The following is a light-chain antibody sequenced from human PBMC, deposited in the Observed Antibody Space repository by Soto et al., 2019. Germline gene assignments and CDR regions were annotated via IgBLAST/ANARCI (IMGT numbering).Light chain of an antibody. CDR3: SSYTSSRTYV. Sequence: QSALTQPASVSGSPGQSITISCTGTSSDVGAYSYVSWYQQPPGKAPKLIIYDVSDRPSGISNRFSGSKSENTASLTISGLQAEDEAEYYCSSYTSSRTYVFGTGTKVTVL. V-gene: IGLV2-14*01. J-gene: IGLJ1*01. CDR1: SSDVGAYSY. CDR2: DVS.